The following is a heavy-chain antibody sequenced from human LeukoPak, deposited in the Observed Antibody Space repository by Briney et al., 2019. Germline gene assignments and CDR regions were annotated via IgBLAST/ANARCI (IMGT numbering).Heavy chain of an antibody. CDR2: ISGSTNSI. J-gene: IGHJ4*02. V-gene: IGHV3-11*01. CDR1: GFTFSDYY. CDR3: ARGSYPLDH. Sequence: PGGSLRLSCAASGFTFSDYYMSWIRQAPGKGLEWVSYISGSTNSIYYADSVKGQFTISRDYAKNSLFLQMNSLRAEDTAVYYCARGSYPLDHWGQGTLVTVSS. D-gene: IGHD3-16*02.